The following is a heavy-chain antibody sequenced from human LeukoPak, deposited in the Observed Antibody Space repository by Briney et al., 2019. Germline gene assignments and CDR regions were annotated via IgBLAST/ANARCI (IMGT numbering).Heavy chain of an antibody. CDR3: AKGGYCSSTSCYVGWFDP. J-gene: IGHJ5*02. CDR1: GFTFSSYA. Sequence: GGSLRLSCAASGFTFSSYAMSWVRQAPGKGLEWVPAISGSGGSTYHADSVKGRFTISRDNSKNTLYLQMNSLRAEDTAVYYCAKGGYCSSTSCYVGWFDPWGQGTLVTVSS. CDR2: ISGSGGST. D-gene: IGHD2-2*01. V-gene: IGHV3-23*01.